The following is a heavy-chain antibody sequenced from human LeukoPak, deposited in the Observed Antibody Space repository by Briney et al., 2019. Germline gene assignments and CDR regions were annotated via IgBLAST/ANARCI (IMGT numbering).Heavy chain of an antibody. V-gene: IGHV3-53*01. Sequence: GGSLRLSCAASGFTVSSNYMSWVRQAPGKGLEWVSVIYSGGSTYYADSVKGRFTISRDNSKNTLYLQMNSLRDEDTAMYYCARDWGVRTFDYWGQGTLVTVSS. CDR3: ARDWGVRTFDY. CDR1: GFTVSSNY. J-gene: IGHJ4*02. D-gene: IGHD3-10*01. CDR2: IYSGGST.